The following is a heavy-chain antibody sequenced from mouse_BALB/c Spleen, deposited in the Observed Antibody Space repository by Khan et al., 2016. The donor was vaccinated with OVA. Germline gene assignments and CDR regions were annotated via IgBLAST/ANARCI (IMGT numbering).Heavy chain of an antibody. J-gene: IGHJ3*01. D-gene: IGHD2-14*01. CDR3: ARGGAYYRSDGWFSY. CDR2: INPSNGYT. CDR1: GYTFTTYT. V-gene: IGHV1-4*01. Sequence: VQLQESGAELARPGASVKMSCKASGYTFTTYTMHWVKQRPGQGLEWIGYINPSNGYTNYNQKFKDKSTLTAAKSSSTAYMQLSSLTSDYSAVYYCARGGAYYRSDGWFSYWGQGTLVTVSA.